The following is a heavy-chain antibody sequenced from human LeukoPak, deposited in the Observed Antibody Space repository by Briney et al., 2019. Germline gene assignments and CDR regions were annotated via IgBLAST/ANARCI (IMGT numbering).Heavy chain of an antibody. J-gene: IGHJ4*02. Sequence: SVKVSCKASGGTFSSYAISWVRQAPGQGLGWMGGIIPIFGTANYAQKFQGRVTITTDESTSTAYMELSSLRSEDTAVYYCARDIGDNILTGYSSYFDYWGQGTLVTVSS. V-gene: IGHV1-69*05. D-gene: IGHD3-9*01. CDR2: IIPIFGTA. CDR3: ARDIGDNILTGYSSYFDY. CDR1: GGTFSSYA.